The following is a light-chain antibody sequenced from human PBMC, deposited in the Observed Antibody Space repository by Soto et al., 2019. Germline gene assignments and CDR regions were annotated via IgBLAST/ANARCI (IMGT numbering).Light chain of an antibody. Sequence: EIVLTQSPGTLSLSPGERATLSCRASQSVSGSYLAWYQQKPGQAPRLLFYGASNRATGVPDRFSGGGSGTDFTLTISTLEPEDVAVYYCQQYGRSPPWTFGQGTKVEI. CDR3: QQYGRSPPWT. CDR2: GAS. CDR1: QSVSGSY. V-gene: IGKV3-20*01. J-gene: IGKJ1*01.